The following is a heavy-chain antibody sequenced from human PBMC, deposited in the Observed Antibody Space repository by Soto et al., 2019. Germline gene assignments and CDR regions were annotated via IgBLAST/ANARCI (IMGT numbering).Heavy chain of an antibody. Sequence: SVKVSCKASGGSLSTNPISWVRQAPGQGLEWMGGTGSGTGPGNHAQKLQGRLTVTADKSTSTVYMELTNLSSEDTAVYYCARRHSGGFFRFFDSWGQGTLVTVSS. CDR2: TGSGTGPG. D-gene: IGHD2-15*01. V-gene: IGHV1-69*06. J-gene: IGHJ4*02. CDR3: ARRHSGGFFRFFDS. CDR1: GGSLSTNP.